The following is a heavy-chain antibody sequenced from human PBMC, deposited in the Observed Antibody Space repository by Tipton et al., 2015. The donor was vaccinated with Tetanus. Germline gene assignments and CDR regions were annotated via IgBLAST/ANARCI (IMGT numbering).Heavy chain of an antibody. CDR1: GFDFRNYD. CDR3: ASGSALDY. V-gene: IGHV3-21*01. CDR2: ISSTSSYV. J-gene: IGHJ4*02. D-gene: IGHD6-25*01. Sequence: SLRLSCAASGFDFRNYDMHWVRQTPGKGLEWVSSISSTSSYVYYANSLKGRFTISRDNAKSSLYLQMNSLRAEDTAVYFCASGSALDYWGPGALVTVSS.